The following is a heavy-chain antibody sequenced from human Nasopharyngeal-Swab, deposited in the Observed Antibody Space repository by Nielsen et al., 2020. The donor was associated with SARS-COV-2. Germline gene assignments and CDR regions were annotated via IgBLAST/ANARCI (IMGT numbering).Heavy chain of an antibody. CDR3: AHRRAAVAGPYFDY. J-gene: IGHJ4*02. D-gene: IGHD6-19*01. V-gene: IGHV2-5*02. Sequence: SGPTLVKPTQTLTLTCTFSGFSLSTSGVGVGWIRQPPGKALEWLALIYWDDDKRYSPSLKSRLTITKDTSKNQVVLTMTNMDPVDTATHYCAHRRAAVAGPYFDYWGQGTLVTVSS. CDR2: IYWDDDK. CDR1: GFSLSTSGVG.